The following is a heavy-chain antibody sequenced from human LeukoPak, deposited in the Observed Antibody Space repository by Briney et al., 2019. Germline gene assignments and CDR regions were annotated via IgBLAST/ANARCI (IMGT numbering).Heavy chain of an antibody. Sequence: ASVKVSCKASGYTFTGYYMHWVRQAPGQGLEWMGWINPNSGGTNYAQKFQGRVTMTRDTSTSTVYMELSSLRSEDTAVYYCARHSHSSSWYYFDYWGQGTLVTVSS. CDR3: ARHSHSSSWYYFDY. V-gene: IGHV1-2*02. CDR2: INPNSGGT. J-gene: IGHJ4*02. D-gene: IGHD6-13*01. CDR1: GYTFTGYY.